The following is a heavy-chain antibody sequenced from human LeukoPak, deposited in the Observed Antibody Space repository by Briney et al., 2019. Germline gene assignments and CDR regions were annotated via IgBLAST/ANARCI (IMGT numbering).Heavy chain of an antibody. D-gene: IGHD3-22*01. V-gene: IGHV5-51*01. CDR3: ARLLLYYDIPHDAFDI. CDR2: IYPGDSDT. J-gene: IGHJ3*02. CDR1: GYSFTSYW. Sequence: GESLKISCKGSGYSFTSYWIGWVRQMPGKGLEWMGIIYPGDSDTRHSPSFQGQVTISADKSISTAYLQWSSLKASDTAMYYCARLLLYYDIPHDAFDIWGQGTMVTVSS.